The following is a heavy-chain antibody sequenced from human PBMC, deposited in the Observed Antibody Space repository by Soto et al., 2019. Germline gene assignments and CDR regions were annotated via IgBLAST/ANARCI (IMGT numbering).Heavy chain of an antibody. J-gene: IGHJ4*02. CDR1: GFTFSSYG. V-gene: IGHV3-30*18. CDR3: AKDMRPRIAVAGILGY. D-gene: IGHD6-19*01. CDR2: ISYDGSNK. Sequence: QVQLVESGGGVVQPGRSLRLSCAASGFTFSSYGMHWVRQAPGKGLEWVAVISYDGSNKYYADSVKGRFTISRDNAKKSLYLQMNSLRAEDTALYYCAKDMRPRIAVAGILGYWGQGTLVTVSS.